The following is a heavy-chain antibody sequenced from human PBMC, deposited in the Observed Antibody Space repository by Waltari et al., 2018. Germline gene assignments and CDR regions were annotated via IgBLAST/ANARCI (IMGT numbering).Heavy chain of an antibody. CDR1: GGSISSGSYY. V-gene: IGHV4-61*02. CDR3: ARASPPTVTYVFNYWYFEL. Sequence: QVQLQESGPGLVKPSQTLSLTCTVSGGSISSGSYYWSWLRQPAGKGLEWIGRIYTSGSTNNTPRLKNRGTISVDPSKNQFSLKVSSLTAADTAVYYCARASPPTVTYVFNYWYFELWGRGTLVTVSS. CDR2: IYTSGST. D-gene: IGHD4-17*01. J-gene: IGHJ2*01.